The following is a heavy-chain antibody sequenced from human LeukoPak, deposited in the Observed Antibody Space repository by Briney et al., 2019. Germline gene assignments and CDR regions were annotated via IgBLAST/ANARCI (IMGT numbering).Heavy chain of an antibody. D-gene: IGHD2-15*01. CDR3: ARARRYCSGGSCSYWFDP. J-gene: IGHJ5*02. CDR1: GYTFTSYD. V-gene: IGHV1-8*03. Sequence: ASVKVSCKASGYTFTSYDINWVRQATGQGLEWMGWMNPNSGNTDYAQKFQGRVTITRNTSISTAYMELSSLRSEDTAVYYCARARRYCSGGSCSYWFDPWGQGTLVTVSS. CDR2: MNPNSGNT.